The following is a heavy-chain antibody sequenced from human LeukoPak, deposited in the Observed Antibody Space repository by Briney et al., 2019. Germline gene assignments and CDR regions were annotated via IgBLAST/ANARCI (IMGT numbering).Heavy chain of an antibody. CDR3: ARAYHSTTAMVFDY. CDR2: ISSSGSTI. CDR1: GFTFSTYE. J-gene: IGHJ4*02. V-gene: IGHV3-48*03. D-gene: IGHD5-18*01. Sequence: GGSLRLSCAASGFTFSTYEMNWVRRAPGKGLEWVSYISSSGSTIDYADSVKGRFTISRDNAKNSLYLQVNSLRAEDTAVYYCARAYHSTTAMVFDYWGQGTLVTVSS.